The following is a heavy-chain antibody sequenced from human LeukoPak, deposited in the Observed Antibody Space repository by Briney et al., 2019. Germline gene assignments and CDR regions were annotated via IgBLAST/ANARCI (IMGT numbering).Heavy chain of an antibody. CDR2: IIPIFGTA. Sequence: SVKVSCKASGGTFSSYAISWVRQAPGQGLEWMGGIIPIFGTANYAQKFQGRVTITTDESTSTAYMELSSLRSEDTAVYYCARGARITIFGVEPTPPGELGYWGQGTLVTVSS. V-gene: IGHV1-69*05. CDR3: ARGARITIFGVEPTPPGELGY. J-gene: IGHJ4*02. CDR1: GGTFSSYA. D-gene: IGHD3-3*01.